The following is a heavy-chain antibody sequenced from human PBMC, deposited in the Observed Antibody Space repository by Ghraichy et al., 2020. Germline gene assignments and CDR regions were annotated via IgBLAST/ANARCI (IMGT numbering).Heavy chain of an antibody. CDR1: GGSISSGGYS. D-gene: IGHD1-1*01. CDR2: IYHSGST. CDR3: ARRTELYYFDY. J-gene: IGHJ4*02. Sequence: SETLSLTCAVSGGSISSGGYSWSWIRQPPGKGLEWIGYIYHSGSTYYNPSLKSRVTISVDRSKNQFSLKLSSVTAADTAVYYCARRTELYYFDYWGQGTLVTVSS. V-gene: IGHV4-30-2*01.